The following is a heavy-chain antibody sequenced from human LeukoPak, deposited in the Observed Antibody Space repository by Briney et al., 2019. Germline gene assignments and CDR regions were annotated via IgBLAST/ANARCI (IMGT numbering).Heavy chain of an antibody. Sequence: GASVKVSCKASGYTFTSYYMHWVRQAPGQGLEWMGWINPNSGGTNYAQKFQGWVTMTRDTSISTAYMELSRLRSDDTAVYYCARDRKKMNDWGYYYGMDVWGQGTTVTVSS. J-gene: IGHJ6*02. CDR3: ARDRKKMNDWGYYYGMDV. CDR2: INPNSGGT. CDR1: GYTFTSYY. V-gene: IGHV1-2*04. D-gene: IGHD1-1*01.